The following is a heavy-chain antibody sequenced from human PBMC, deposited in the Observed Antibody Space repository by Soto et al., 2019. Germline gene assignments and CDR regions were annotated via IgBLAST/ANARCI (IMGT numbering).Heavy chain of an antibody. D-gene: IGHD3-10*01. CDR3: ARNRAELLWFGELSVTLPYYCYYGMAF. J-gene: IGHJ6*02. Sequence: GGSLRLSCAASGFTVSSNYMSWVRQAPGKGLEWVSVIYSGGSTYYADSVKGRFTISRDNSKNTLYLQMNSLRAEDTAVYYCARNRAELLWFGELSVTLPYYCYYGMAFWSQGTTVTVSS. V-gene: IGHV3-53*01. CDR2: IYSGGST. CDR1: GFTVSSNY.